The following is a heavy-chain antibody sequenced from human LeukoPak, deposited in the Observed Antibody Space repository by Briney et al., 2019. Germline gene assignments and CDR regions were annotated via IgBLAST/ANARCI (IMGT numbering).Heavy chain of an antibody. CDR2: ISSSSSYI. Sequence: PGGSLRLSCAASGFTFSSYGMHWVRQAPGKGLEWVSSISSSSSYIYYADSVKGRFTISRDNAKNSLYLQMNGLRAEDTAVYYCAREAYYGSGSYRDEYDYWGQGTLVTVSS. D-gene: IGHD3-10*01. J-gene: IGHJ4*02. V-gene: IGHV3-21*01. CDR3: AREAYYGSGSYRDEYDY. CDR1: GFTFSSYG.